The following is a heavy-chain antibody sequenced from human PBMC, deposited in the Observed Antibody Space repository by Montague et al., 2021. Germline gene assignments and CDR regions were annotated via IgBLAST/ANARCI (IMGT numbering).Heavy chain of an antibody. CDR1: GFSFSSYC. CDR3: ARNVASAAPGAFDF. Sequence: SLRLSCAASGFSFSSYCMHWVRQAPGKGLLWVSRITLDGSSTSFADSVKGRFATSRDNAKDTLYSQMNSLRVEDTAVYYCARNVASAAPGAFDFWGQGTMVTVSS. CDR2: ITLDGSST. J-gene: IGHJ3*01. V-gene: IGHV3-74*01. D-gene: IGHD6-13*01.